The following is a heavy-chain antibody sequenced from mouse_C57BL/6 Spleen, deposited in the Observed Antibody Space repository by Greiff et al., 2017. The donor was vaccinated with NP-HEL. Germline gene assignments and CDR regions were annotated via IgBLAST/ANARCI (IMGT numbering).Heavy chain of an antibody. D-gene: IGHD1-1*01. CDR1: GFNIKDYY. Sequence: EVKLQESGAELVRPGASVKLPCTASGFNIKDYYMHWVKQRPEQGLEWIGRIDPEDGDTEYAPKFQGKATMTADTSSNTAYLQLSSLTSEDTAVYYCTTITTVVAEAMDYWGQGTSVTVSS. CDR3: TTITTVVAEAMDY. V-gene: IGHV14-1*01. CDR2: IDPEDGDT. J-gene: IGHJ4*01.